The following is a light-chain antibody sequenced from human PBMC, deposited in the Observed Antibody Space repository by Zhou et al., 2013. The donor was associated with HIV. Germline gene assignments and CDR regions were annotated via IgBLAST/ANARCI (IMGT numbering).Light chain of an antibody. V-gene: IGKV3-20*01. CDR3: QQYGASPAT. J-gene: IGKJ1*01. CDR1: QIVPISF. Sequence: IVMTQSPATLSVSPGERATLSCRASQIVPISFLAWYQQKPGQPPRLLIHGASGRAAGIPDRFSGSGYGTEFTLTISSLEPEDVADYYCQQYGASPATFGQGTKVAI. CDR2: GAS.